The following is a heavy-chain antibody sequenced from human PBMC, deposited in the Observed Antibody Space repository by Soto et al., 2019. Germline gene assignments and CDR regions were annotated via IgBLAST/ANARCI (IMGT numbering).Heavy chain of an antibody. CDR1: GGSISSGGYS. V-gene: IGHV4-30-2*01. CDR2: IYHSGST. D-gene: IGHD3-3*01. CDR3: ARASSFWSGYYTGWFDP. Sequence: QLQLQESGSGLVKPSQTLSLTCAVSGGSISSGGYSWSWIRQPPGKGLEWIGYIYHSGSTYYNPSLQSRVTISVDRSKNQFSLKLSSVTAADTAVYYCARASSFWSGYYTGWFDPWGQGTLVTVSS. J-gene: IGHJ5*02.